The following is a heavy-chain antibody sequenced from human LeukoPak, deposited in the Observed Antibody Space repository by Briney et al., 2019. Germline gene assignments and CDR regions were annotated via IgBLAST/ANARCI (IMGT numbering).Heavy chain of an antibody. CDR2: INSDGSST. J-gene: IGHJ6*02. CDR1: GFTFSSYW. CDR3: ARDLPLVAARPARYYGMDV. V-gene: IGHV3-74*01. D-gene: IGHD5-12*01. Sequence: PGGSLRLSCAASGFTFSSYWMHWVRQAPGKGLVWVSRINSDGSSTTYADSVKGRFTISRDNAKNTLYLQMNSLRAEDTAVYYCARDLPLVAARPARYYGMDVWGQGTTVTVSS.